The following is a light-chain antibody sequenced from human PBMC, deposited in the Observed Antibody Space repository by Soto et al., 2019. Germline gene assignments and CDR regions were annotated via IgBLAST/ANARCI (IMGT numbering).Light chain of an antibody. V-gene: IGLV2-11*01. CDR3: CSHSASYTFV. CDR2: DVT. CDR1: SSDVGGYNC. J-gene: IGLJ1*01. Sequence: QSVLTQPRSVSGSPGQSVTISCTGTSSDVGGYNCVSWYKQHPGKAPQLIIYDVTQRPSGAPDRFSGSKSGNTASLRISGLQAEDEADYYCCSHSASYTFVFGTGTKVTVL.